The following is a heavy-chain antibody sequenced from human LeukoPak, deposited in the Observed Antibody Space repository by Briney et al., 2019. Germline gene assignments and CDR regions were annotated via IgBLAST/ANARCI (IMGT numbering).Heavy chain of an antibody. J-gene: IGHJ5*02. Sequence: ASVKVSCKASGYSFTSYGISWVRQAPGQGLEWMGWISAYTGNKNYAQKLQGRVTMTIETSTSTAYMEVRSLRSDDTAVYYCARDRYCTITKCSNWFDPWGQGTLVTVSS. CDR3: ARDRYCTITKCSNWFDP. CDR1: GYSFTSYG. V-gene: IGHV1-18*01. CDR2: ISAYTGNK. D-gene: IGHD2-2*01.